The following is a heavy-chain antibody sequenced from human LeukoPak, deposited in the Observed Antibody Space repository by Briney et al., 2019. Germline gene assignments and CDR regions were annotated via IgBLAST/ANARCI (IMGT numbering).Heavy chain of an antibody. Sequence: PGGSLRLSCAASGFIFSLYCMHWVRQAPGKGPMWVSRICPDGTGISYADSVKARFTTSRDNAKNTVYLQMNGLRAEDTAVYYCARGPNSNWSGLDFWGQGTLLTVSS. D-gene: IGHD6-6*01. CDR1: GFIFSLYC. CDR3: ARGPNSNWSGLDF. V-gene: IGHV3-74*01. J-gene: IGHJ4*02. CDR2: ICPDGTGI.